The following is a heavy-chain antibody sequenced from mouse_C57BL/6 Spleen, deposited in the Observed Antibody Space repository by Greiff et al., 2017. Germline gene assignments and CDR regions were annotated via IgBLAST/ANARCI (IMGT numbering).Heavy chain of an antibody. CDR1: GYTFTSYW. J-gene: IGHJ2*01. V-gene: IGHV1-69*01. Sequence: VQLQQPGAELVMPGASVKLSCKASGYTFTSYWMHWVKQRPGQGLEWIGEIDPSDSYTNYNQKFKGKSTLTVDKSASTAYMQLSSLTSEDSAVYYCARELGQDYWGQGTTLPVSS. D-gene: IGHD4-1*01. CDR2: IDPSDSYT. CDR3: ARELGQDY.